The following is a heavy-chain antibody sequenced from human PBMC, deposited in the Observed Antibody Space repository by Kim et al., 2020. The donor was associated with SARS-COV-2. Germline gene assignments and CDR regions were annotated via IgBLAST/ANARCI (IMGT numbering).Heavy chain of an antibody. CDR2: ISSSSSYI. CDR1: GFTFSSYS. Sequence: GGSLRLSCAASGFTFSSYSMNWVRQAPGKGLEWVSSISSSSSYIYYADSVKGRFTISRDNAKNSLYLQMNSLRAEDTALYYCARVGGGDCSSTSCYLRRGYYVDYWGQGTLVTVSS. V-gene: IGHV3-21*01. D-gene: IGHD2-2*01. J-gene: IGHJ4*02. CDR3: ARVGGGDCSSTSCYLRRGYYVDY.